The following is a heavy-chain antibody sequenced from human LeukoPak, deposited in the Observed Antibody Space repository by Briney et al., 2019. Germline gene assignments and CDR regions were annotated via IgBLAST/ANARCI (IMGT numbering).Heavy chain of an antibody. Sequence: PSETLSLTCTVSGGSISSYYWSWIRQPPGKGLEWIGYIYYSGSTNYNPSLKSRVTISVDTSKNQFSLKLSSVTAADTAVYYCARAGSGSFLGDYFDYWGQGTLVTVSS. CDR2: IYYSGST. D-gene: IGHD3-10*01. CDR1: GGSISSYY. J-gene: IGHJ4*02. V-gene: IGHV4-59*01. CDR3: ARAGSGSFLGDYFDY.